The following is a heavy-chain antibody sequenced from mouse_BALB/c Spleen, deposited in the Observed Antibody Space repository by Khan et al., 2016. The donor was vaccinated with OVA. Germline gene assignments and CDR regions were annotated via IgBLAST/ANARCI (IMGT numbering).Heavy chain of an antibody. Sequence: QVQLQQSGAELARPGASVKLSCKASGYTFTSYWMQWVKQRPGQGLEWIGAIYPGDGNTRYTQKFKGKATLTADKSSSTAYMQLSSLASEDSAVYYCARGGITTGYFDFWGQGTTHTVSS. V-gene: IGHV1-87*01. J-gene: IGHJ2*01. D-gene: IGHD2-4*01. CDR3: ARGGITTGYFDF. CDR2: IYPGDGNT. CDR1: GYTFTSYW.